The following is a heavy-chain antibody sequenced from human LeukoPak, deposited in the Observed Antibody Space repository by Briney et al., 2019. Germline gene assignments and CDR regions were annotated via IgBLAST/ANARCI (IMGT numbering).Heavy chain of an antibody. J-gene: IGHJ4*02. CDR2: IIPIFGTA. V-gene: IGHV1-69*06. CDR3: AIGLSGSGWYHPPQDY. Sequence: GASVKVSCKASGGTFSSYAISWVRQAPGQGLEWMGGIIPIFGTANYAQKFQGRVTITADKSTSTAYMELSSLRSEDTAVYYCAIGLSGSGWYHPPQDYWGQGTLVTVSS. CDR1: GGTFSSYA. D-gene: IGHD6-19*01.